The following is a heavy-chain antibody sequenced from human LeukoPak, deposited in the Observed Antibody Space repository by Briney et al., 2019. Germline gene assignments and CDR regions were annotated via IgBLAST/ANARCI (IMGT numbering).Heavy chain of an antibody. CDR2: ISSGSRII. CDR3: ARDEGKWFDP. Sequence: PGGSLRLSCAVSGFTFSSYSMNWVRQAPGKGLEWVSYISSGSRIISYAGSVKGRFTISRDNAKNSLYLQMNSLRDEDTAVYHCARDEGKWFDPWGQGTLVTVSS. V-gene: IGHV3-48*02. J-gene: IGHJ5*02. CDR1: GFTFSSYS.